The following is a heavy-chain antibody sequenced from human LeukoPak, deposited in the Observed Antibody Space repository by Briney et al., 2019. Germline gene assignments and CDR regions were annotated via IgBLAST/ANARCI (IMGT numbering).Heavy chain of an antibody. J-gene: IGHJ6*03. D-gene: IGHD1-20*01. Sequence: SGTLSLTCTVSGGSISSYYWSWIRQPPGKGLEWIGYIYTSGSTNYNPSLKSRVTISVDTSKNQFSLKLSSVTAADTAVYYWARQGNWNYYYYMDVWGKGTTVTVSS. V-gene: IGHV4-4*09. CDR1: GGSISSYY. CDR2: IYTSGST. CDR3: ARQGNWNYYYYMDV.